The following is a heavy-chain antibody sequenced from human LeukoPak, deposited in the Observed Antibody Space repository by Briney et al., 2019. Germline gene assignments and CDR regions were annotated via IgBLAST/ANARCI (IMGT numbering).Heavy chain of an antibody. CDR1: GGSFSGYY. D-gene: IGHD5-12*01. V-gene: IGHV4-34*01. J-gene: IGHJ4*02. CDR2: INHSGST. CDR3: ARSPSGYDFRYYFDY. Sequence: SETLSLTCAVYGGSFSGYYWSWIRQPPGKGLEWIGEINHSGSTNYNPSLKSRVTISVDTSKNQFSLKLSSVTAADTAVYYCARSPSGYDFRYYFDYWGQGTLVTVSS.